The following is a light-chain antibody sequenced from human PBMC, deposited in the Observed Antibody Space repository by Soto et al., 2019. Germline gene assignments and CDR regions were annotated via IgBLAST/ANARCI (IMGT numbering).Light chain of an antibody. CDR1: QSVSSNY. V-gene: IGKV3-20*01. CDR2: GVS. Sequence: EVVLPQSPGTLSLSPGESATLSCRASQSVSSNYLAWYQQKPGQAPRLLIYGVSTRATGIPDRFSGSGSGTDFSLTISRLEPEDFALYYCQQYFTSPLTFGGGTKVDIK. CDR3: QQYFTSPLT. J-gene: IGKJ4*01.